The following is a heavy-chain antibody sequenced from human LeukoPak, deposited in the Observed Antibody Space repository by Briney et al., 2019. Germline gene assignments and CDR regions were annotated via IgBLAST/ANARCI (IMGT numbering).Heavy chain of an antibody. J-gene: IGHJ1*01. D-gene: IGHD3-3*01. V-gene: IGHV4-38-2*02. CDR1: GYSISSGYY. CDR3: ARDRYDFWSGYLGNEYFQH. Sequence: SETLSLTCTVSGYSISSGYYWGWIRQPPGKGLEWIGSIYHSGSTYYNPSLKSRVTISVDTSKNQFSLKLSSVTAADTAVYYCARDRYDFWSGYLGNEYFQHWSQGTLVTVSS. CDR2: IYHSGST.